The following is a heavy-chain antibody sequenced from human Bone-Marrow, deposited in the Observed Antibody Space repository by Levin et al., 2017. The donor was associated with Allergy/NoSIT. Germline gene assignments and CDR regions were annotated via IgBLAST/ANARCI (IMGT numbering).Heavy chain of an antibody. CDR2: ISYDGTSK. CDR3: ARDVDFECGGDV. D-gene: IGHD3-3*01. V-gene: IGHV3-30-3*01. CDR1: GFMFLSYA. J-gene: IGHJ6*02. Sequence: GESLKISCAASGFMFLSYAMHWVRQAPGKGLEWVAVISYDGTSKFYADSVKGRFTVSRDNAKNTVNLHMNNLRADDTAVYFCARDVDFECGGDVGDQGTAVTVSS.